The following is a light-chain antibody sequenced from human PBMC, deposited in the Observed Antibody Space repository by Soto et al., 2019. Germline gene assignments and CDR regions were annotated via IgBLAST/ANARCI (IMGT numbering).Light chain of an antibody. CDR1: QSVSSRY. CDR2: GTS. Sequence: EGVLTQSPGTLSLSPGERVTLSCRASQSVSSRYLAWYQQKPGQAPRLLIYGTSTRATGIPDRCSGRGSGRDFTLTISRLEPEDFAVYYCQQYGGSPLYTFGQGTKLEIK. V-gene: IGKV3-20*01. J-gene: IGKJ2*01. CDR3: QQYGGSPLYT.